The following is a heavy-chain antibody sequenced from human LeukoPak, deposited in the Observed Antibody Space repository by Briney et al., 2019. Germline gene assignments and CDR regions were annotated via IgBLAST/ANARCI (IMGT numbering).Heavy chain of an antibody. D-gene: IGHD3-10*01. J-gene: IGHJ4*02. CDR3: ARERSVEWFGGAKFDY. V-gene: IGHV3-48*01. CDR2: ISSSSSTI. Sequence: GGSLRLSCAASGFTFSSYSMNWVRQAPGKGLEWVSYISSSSSTIYYADSVEGRFTISRDNAKNSLYLQMNSLRAEDTAVYYCARERSVEWFGGAKFDYWGQGTLVTVSS. CDR1: GFTFSSYS.